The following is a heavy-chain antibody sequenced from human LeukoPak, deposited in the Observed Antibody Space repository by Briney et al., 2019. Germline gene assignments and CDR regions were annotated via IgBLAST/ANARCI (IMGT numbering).Heavy chain of an antibody. CDR2: ISGSGGST. CDR1: GFTFSSYG. V-gene: IGHV3-23*01. CDR3: AKDLSGYSYGWYFDY. Sequence: GGSLRLSCAASGFTFSSYGMSWVRQAPGKGLEWVSAISGSGGSTYYADSVKGRFTISRDNSKNTLYLQMNSLRAEDTAVYYCAKDLSGYSYGWYFDYWGQGTLVTVSS. J-gene: IGHJ4*02. D-gene: IGHD5-18*01.